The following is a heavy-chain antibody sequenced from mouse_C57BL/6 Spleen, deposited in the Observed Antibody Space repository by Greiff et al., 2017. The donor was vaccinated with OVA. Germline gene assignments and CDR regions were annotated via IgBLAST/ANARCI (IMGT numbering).Heavy chain of an antibody. CDR3: ARHEEDYGGFAY. D-gene: IGHD1-1*02. V-gene: IGHV1-62-2*01. Sequence: VKLMESGAELVKPGASVKLSCKASGYTFTEYTIHWVKQRSGQGLEWIGWFYPGSGSIKYNEKFKDKATLTADKSSSTVYMELSRLTSEDSAVYVCARHEEDYGGFAYWGQGTLVTVSA. J-gene: IGHJ3*01. CDR2: FYPGSGSI. CDR1: GYTFTEYT.